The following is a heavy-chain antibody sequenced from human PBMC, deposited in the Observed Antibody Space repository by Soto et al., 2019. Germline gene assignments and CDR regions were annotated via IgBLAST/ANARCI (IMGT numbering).Heavy chain of an antibody. V-gene: IGHV4-34*01. CDR1: GGSFSGFY. D-gene: IGHD3-10*01. Sequence: SETLSLTCAVYGGSFSGFYWSWIRQPPGKGLEWIGEINHSGSTNYNPSLKSRVTISVDTSKNQFSLKLSSVTAADTAVYYCARAGGSGSYYSFDYYYYYMDVWGKGTTVTVSS. CDR3: ARAGGSGSYYSFDYYYYYMDV. J-gene: IGHJ6*03. CDR2: INHSGST.